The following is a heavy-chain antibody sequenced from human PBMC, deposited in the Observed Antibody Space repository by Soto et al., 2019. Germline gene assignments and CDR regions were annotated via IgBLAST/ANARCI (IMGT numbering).Heavy chain of an antibody. D-gene: IGHD3-16*01. J-gene: IGHJ6*02. CDR2: FGSAGDI. CDR3: ARGGPNWDYYFCGMDV. Sequence: GGSLRLSCAASGFTFSSYAMSWVRQAPGKGLEWVSTFGSAGDIYYSDSVKGRFTISRDNARESLYLQMNSLRAADTAVYYCARGGPNWDYYFCGMDVWGQGTTVTVSS. CDR1: GFTFSSYA. V-gene: IGHV3-13*01.